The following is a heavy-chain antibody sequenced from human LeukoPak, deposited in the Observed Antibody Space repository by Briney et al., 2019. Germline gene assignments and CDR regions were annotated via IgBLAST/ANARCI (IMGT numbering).Heavy chain of an antibody. CDR3: AKDHDSTGLFQDRDY. CDR1: GFTFSRYA. CDR2: ISISANT. Sequence: GGSLTPSCAASGFTFSRYAMNWVRQAPGKGLEWVSTISISANTHYADSVKGRFTISRDNSKSTLYLQMNSLRAEDTAIYYCAKDHDSTGLFQDRDYWGQGTQVTISS. V-gene: IGHV3-23*01. J-gene: IGHJ4*02. D-gene: IGHD6-19*01.